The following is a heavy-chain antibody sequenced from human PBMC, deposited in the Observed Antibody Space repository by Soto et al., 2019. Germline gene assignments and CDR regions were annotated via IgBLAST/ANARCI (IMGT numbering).Heavy chain of an antibody. CDR3: ASSSSSASWFDP. CDR2: IYYSGST. J-gene: IGHJ5*02. CDR1: GGSISSGGYY. D-gene: IGHD6-6*01. Sequence: SETLSLTCTVSGGSISSGGYYWSWIRQHPGKGLEWIGYIYYSGSTYYNPSLKSRVTISVDTSKNQFSLKLSSVTAADTAVYYCASSSSSASWFDPWGQGTRVTVSS. V-gene: IGHV4-31*03.